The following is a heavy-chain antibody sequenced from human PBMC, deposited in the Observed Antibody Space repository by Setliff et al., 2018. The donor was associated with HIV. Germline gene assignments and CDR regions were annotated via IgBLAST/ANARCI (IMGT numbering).Heavy chain of an antibody. V-gene: IGHV3-15*05. CDR3: TTDPHFDTSRGSFDY. Sequence: LRLSCAASGFTFSNAWMNWVRQAPGKGLEWVGRIKSKTDGGAIDYAAPVKGRFSISGDDSKNMLYLQMKSLKTEDTGVYYCTTDPHFDTSRGSFDYWGQGTLVTVSS. D-gene: IGHD3-22*01. J-gene: IGHJ4*02. CDR1: GFTFSNAW. CDR2: IKSKTDGGAI.